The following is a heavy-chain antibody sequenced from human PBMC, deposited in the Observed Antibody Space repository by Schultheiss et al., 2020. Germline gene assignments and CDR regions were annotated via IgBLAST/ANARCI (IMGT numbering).Heavy chain of an antibody. D-gene: IGHD2-21*01. J-gene: IGHJ3*02. Sequence: GESLKISCKGSGYTFTSYWVGWVRQTPGKGLEWMGIIHPSDSDTRYSPSFQGQVTISADKSITTAYLQWSSLKASDTAMYYCARSWVIKGVFDIWGQGTMVTVSS. CDR2: IHPSDSDT. CDR3: ARSWVIKGVFDI. CDR1: GYTFTSYW. V-gene: IGHV5-51*01.